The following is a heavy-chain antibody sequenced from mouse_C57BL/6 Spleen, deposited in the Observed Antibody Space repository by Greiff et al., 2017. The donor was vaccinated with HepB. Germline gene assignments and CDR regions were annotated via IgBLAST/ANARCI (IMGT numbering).Heavy chain of an antibody. CDR1: GYTFTSYW. CDR2: IDPSDSET. J-gene: IGHJ4*01. CDR3: AAPITTVVANYAMDY. V-gene: IGHV1-52*01. D-gene: IGHD1-1*01. Sequence: QVQLQQPGAELVRPGSSVKLSCKASGYTFTSYWMHWVKQRPIQGLEWIGNIDPSDSETNYNQKFKDKATLTVDKSSSTAYMQLSSLTSEDSAVYYCAAPITTVVANYAMDYWGQGTSVTVSS.